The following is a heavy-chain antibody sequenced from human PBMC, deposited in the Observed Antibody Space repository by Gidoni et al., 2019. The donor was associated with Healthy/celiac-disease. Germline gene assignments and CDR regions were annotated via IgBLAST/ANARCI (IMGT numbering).Heavy chain of an antibody. CDR1: GFSLSTSGVV. J-gene: IGHJ4*02. CDR3: AHRGQGYYDYVWGSYRYTQTANYFDY. Sequence: QITLKESGPTLVKPTQTLTLTCTFSGFSLSTSGVVVGWIRQPPGKALEWLALIYWNDDKRYSPSLKSRLTITKDTSKNQVVLTMTNMDPVDTATYYCAHRGQGYYDYVWGSYRYTQTANYFDYWGQGTLVTVSS. D-gene: IGHD3-16*02. V-gene: IGHV2-5*01. CDR2: IYWNDDK.